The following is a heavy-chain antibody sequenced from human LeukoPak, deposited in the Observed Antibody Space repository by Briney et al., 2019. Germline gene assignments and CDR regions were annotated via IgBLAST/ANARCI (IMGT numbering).Heavy chain of an antibody. D-gene: IGHD4-11*01. CDR1: GGSISSGSYY. CDR2: IYYSGST. Sequence: SETLSLTCTFSGGSISSGSYYWVWTRQPPGKGLEWIGSIYYSGSTYYNPSLISRVTISVDTSRIQFSVKSSSVTAADRAECYCARLRPHYSNYDLGYFDYWGQGTLVTVSS. V-gene: IGHV4-39*01. CDR3: ARLRPHYSNYDLGYFDY. J-gene: IGHJ4*02.